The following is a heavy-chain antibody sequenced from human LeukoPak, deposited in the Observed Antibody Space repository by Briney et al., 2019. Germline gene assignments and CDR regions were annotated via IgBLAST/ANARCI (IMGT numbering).Heavy chain of an antibody. Sequence: SVKVSCKASGGTFSGYAISWVRQAPGQGLEWMGGIIPIFGTANYAQKFQGRVTITADESTSTAYMELSSLRSEDTAVYYCARDLLDCSGGSCYLQNFDYWGQGTLVTVSS. V-gene: IGHV1-69*13. J-gene: IGHJ4*02. CDR3: ARDLLDCSGGSCYLQNFDY. CDR1: GGTFSGYA. D-gene: IGHD2-15*01. CDR2: IIPIFGTA.